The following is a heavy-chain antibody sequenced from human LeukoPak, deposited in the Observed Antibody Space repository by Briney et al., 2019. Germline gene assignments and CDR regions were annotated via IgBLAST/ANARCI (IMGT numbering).Heavy chain of an antibody. CDR2: ISYDGSNK. CDR1: GFTFSSYA. D-gene: IGHD2-15*01. J-gene: IGHJ6*04. Sequence: GGSLRLSCAASGFTFSSYAMHWVRQAPGKGLEWVAVISYDGSNKYYADSVKGRFTISRDNSKNTLYLQMNSLRGEDTAVYYCARDRRDIVVVVAATYYYYGMDVWGKGTTVTVSS. CDR3: ARDRRDIVVVVAATYYYYGMDV. V-gene: IGHV3-30*04.